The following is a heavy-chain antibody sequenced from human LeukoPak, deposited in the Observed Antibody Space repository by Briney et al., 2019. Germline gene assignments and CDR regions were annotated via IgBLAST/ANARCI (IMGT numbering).Heavy chain of an antibody. CDR1: GFTFSSYA. J-gene: IGHJ3*02. V-gene: IGHV3-23*01. D-gene: IGHD2-21*02. Sequence: GGFLRLSCAASGFTFSSYAMSWVRQAPGKGLEWVSGISGSGGSTYYADSVKGRFTISRDNSKNTLSLQMNSLRAEDTAVYYCAKLLQGAFDIWGQGTMVTVSS. CDR2: ISGSGGST. CDR3: AKLLQGAFDI.